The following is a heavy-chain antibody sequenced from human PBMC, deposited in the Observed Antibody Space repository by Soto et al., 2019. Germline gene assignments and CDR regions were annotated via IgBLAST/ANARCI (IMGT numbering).Heavy chain of an antibody. CDR1: GFTFSSYA. Sequence: GGSLRLSCAASGFTFSSYAMSWVRQAPGKGLEWVSGISGSGGSTYYADSVKGRFTISRDNSKNTLYLQMNSLRAEDTAVYYCAKDPASVYDILTGYYLSGYMDVWGKATTVAASS. D-gene: IGHD3-9*01. CDR2: ISGSGGST. J-gene: IGHJ6*03. V-gene: IGHV3-23*01. CDR3: AKDPASVYDILTGYYLSGYMDV.